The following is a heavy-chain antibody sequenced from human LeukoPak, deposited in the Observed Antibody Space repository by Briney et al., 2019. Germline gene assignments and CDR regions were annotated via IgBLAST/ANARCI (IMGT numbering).Heavy chain of an antibody. V-gene: IGHV3-23*01. CDR3: ARDKWVT. Sequence: GGSLRLSYAASGFTFSSDAMSWVRQAPGKGLEWVSVISGGGGTTYYSDSVEGRFTISRDNSNNILYLQMNSLRAEDTAVYYCARDKWVTWGQGTLVTVSS. CDR1: GFTFSSDA. CDR2: ISGGGGTT. D-gene: IGHD5-18*01. J-gene: IGHJ4*02.